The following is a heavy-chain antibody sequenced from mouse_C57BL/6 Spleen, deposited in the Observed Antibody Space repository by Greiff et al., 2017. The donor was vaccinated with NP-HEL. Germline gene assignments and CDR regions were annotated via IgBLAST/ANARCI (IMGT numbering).Heavy chain of an antibody. CDR2: INYDGSIT. Sequence: DVKLVESEGGLVQPGSSMKLSCTASGFTFSDYYMAWVRQVPEKGLEWVANINYDGSITYYLDSLKSRFIISRDHAKNILYLQMSSLKSEDTATYYCARGGGYYDYPAWFAYWGQGTLVTVSA. J-gene: IGHJ3*01. CDR1: GFTFSDYY. V-gene: IGHV5-16*01. CDR3: ARGGGYYDYPAWFAY. D-gene: IGHD2-4*01.